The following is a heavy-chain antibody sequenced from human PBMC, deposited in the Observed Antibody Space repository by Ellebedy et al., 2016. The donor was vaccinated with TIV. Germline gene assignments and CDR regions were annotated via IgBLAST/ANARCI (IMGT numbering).Heavy chain of an antibody. Sequence: GESLKISXAASGFTFSSYAMHWVRQAPGKGLEWVAVISYDGSNKYYADSVKGRFTISRDNSKNTLYLQMNSLRAEDTAVYYCARGDGDYAWAGDYWGQGTLVTVSS. CDR1: GFTFSSYA. J-gene: IGHJ4*02. V-gene: IGHV3-30*04. CDR2: ISYDGSNK. CDR3: ARGDGDYAWAGDY. D-gene: IGHD4-17*01.